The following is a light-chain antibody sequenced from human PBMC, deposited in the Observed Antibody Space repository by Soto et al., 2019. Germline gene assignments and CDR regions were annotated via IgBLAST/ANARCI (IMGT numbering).Light chain of an antibody. CDR2: DAS. J-gene: IGKJ3*01. Sequence: DIQMTQSPSSLSASVGDRVTITCRASQGISSRLAWYQQKPEKAPKALTYDASSWQSGAPSRFSGSASGTDFTLTISSLQPEDFATYYCQQYTNYPLTFGPGTKVDIK. V-gene: IGKV1D-16*01. CDR3: QQYTNYPLT. CDR1: QGISSR.